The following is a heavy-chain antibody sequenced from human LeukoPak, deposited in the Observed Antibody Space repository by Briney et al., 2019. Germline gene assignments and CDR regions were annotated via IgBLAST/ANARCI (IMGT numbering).Heavy chain of an antibody. J-gene: IGHJ4*02. CDR1: GFTFRNYW. D-gene: IGHD5-18*01. Sequence: GGSPRLSCAASGFTFRNYWMSWVRQAPGKGLEWVASIMKDGSAKYYVDSVKGRFSISRDNVKNSLFLEMNSLRGEDTGVYYCAALDTARVTDVGYWGQGTLVTVSS. CDR3: AALDTARVTDVGY. V-gene: IGHV3-7*01. CDR2: IMKDGSAK.